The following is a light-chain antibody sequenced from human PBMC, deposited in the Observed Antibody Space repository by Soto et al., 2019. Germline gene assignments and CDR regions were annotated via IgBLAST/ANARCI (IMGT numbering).Light chain of an antibody. J-gene: IGLJ3*02. CDR3: QSYDSSRSGSKV. V-gene: IGLV1-40*01. Sequence: QSVLTQPPSVSGAPGQRVSISCTGSNSNIGAGYDVHWYQQLPGTAPKLLIYGNINRPSGVPDRFSGSKSGASAFLVITGLQAEDEADYYCQSYDSSRSGSKVFGGGTKVTVL. CDR1: NSNIGAGYD. CDR2: GNI.